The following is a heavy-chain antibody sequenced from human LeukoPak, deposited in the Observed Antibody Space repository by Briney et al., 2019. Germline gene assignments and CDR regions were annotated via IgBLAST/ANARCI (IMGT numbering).Heavy chain of an antibody. D-gene: IGHD3-16*01. CDR3: ARGLGFYDYVTLSDY. CDR1: GFTVSTTY. CDR2: IYVDGRT. V-gene: IGHV3-53*05. J-gene: IGHJ4*02. Sequence: GGSLRLSCAASGFTVSTTYMSWVRQAPGKGLEWVSLIYVDGRTYYADSVKGRFTISRDNSKNTLYLQVSSLRSEDTAVYYCARGLGFYDYVTLSDYWGQGTLVTVSS.